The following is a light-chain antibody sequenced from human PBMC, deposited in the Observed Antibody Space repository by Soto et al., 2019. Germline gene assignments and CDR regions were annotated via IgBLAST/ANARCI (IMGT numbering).Light chain of an antibody. J-gene: IGKJ1*01. Sequence: DSPMTQSPSTLSASVGDRVSFTFRASQSISTWLAWYQQKPGKAPKLLIFDASSLESGVPSRFSGSGSGTEFTLTISSLQPDDFAAYYCQQYENYVWTFGQGTKVDIK. V-gene: IGKV1-5*01. CDR2: DAS. CDR3: QQYENYVWT. CDR1: QSISTW.